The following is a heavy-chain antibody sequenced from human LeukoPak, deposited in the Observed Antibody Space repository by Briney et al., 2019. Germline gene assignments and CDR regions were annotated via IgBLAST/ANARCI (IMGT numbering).Heavy chain of an antibody. CDR1: GASISSGSNY. CDR3: SKVVSEDRLRGMDV. V-gene: IGHV4-39*07. D-gene: IGHD2-15*01. Sequence: SETLSLTCSVSGASISSGSNYWGWIRQPPGKTLEWTGSIYSSGSTFYNPSLKSRVIIIIDTPKNHFSLTLSSVTPADTAVYYCSKVVSEDRLRGMDVWGKGTTVTISS. J-gene: IGHJ6*03. CDR2: IYSSGST.